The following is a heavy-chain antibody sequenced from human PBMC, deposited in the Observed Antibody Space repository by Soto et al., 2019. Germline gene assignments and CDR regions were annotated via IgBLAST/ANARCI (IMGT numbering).Heavy chain of an antibody. CDR1: GFTFTSYG. CDR3: ARAAAAGTSRFDP. V-gene: IGHV1-18*01. CDR2: ISAYNGNT. J-gene: IGHJ5*02. D-gene: IGHD6-13*01. Sequence: GGSLRLSCAASGFTFTSYGISWVRDAPGQGLEWMGWISAYNGNTNYAQKLQGRVTMTTDTSTSTAYMELRSLRSDDTAVYYCARAAAAGTSRFDPWGQGTLVTVSS.